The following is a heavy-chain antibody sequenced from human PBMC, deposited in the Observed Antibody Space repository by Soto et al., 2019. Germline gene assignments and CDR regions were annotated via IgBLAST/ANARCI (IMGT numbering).Heavy chain of an antibody. D-gene: IGHD3-16*01. CDR1: GFTFRIYS. CDR2: MWYDGTNK. J-gene: IGHJ3*02. CDR3: ARDATFGTKGGSFDI. Sequence: VGSLRLSCAASGFTFRIYSMHWVRQSPGKGLEWVAVMWYDGTNKYYGESVKGRFTISRDNSEDTLYLQMNSLRVEDTAVYYCARDATFGTKGGSFDIWGHGTLVTVSS. V-gene: IGHV3-33*01.